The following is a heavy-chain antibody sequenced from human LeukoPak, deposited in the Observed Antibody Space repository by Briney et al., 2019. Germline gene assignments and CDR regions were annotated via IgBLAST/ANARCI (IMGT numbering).Heavy chain of an antibody. CDR1: GFTFSSYE. CDR3: ARDTGYCSSTSCYAYFDY. Sequence: GVSLRLSCAASGFTFSSYEMNWVRQSPGKGLEWVSYISSSGSTIYYADSVKGRFTISRDNAKNSLYLQMNSLRAEDTAVYYCARDTGYCSSTSCYAYFDYWGQGTLVTVSS. V-gene: IGHV3-48*03. J-gene: IGHJ4*02. D-gene: IGHD2-2*01. CDR2: ISSSGSTI.